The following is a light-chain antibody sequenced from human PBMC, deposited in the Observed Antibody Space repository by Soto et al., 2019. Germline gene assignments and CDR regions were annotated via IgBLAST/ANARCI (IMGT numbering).Light chain of an antibody. CDR2: GNS. V-gene: IGLV1-40*01. J-gene: IGLJ2*01. Sequence: QSVLTQPPSVSGAPGQRVTISCTGSSSNIGAGYDVHWYQQLPGTAPKLLIYGNSNRPSGVPDRFSGSKSGTSASLAITGLQAEDEADYYCQSYDNTLSVSLFGGGIKVTVL. CDR1: SSNIGAGYD. CDR3: QSYDNTLSVSL.